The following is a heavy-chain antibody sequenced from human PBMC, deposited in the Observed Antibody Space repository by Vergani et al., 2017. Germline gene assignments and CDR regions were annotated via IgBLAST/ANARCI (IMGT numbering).Heavy chain of an antibody. Sequence: QVQLVQSGAEVKTPGSSEKVSCKASGGTFSSYAISWVRQAPGQGLEWRGGIIPIFGTANYAQKFQGRVTITADESTSTAYMELRSLRSEDPAVYYCAFNDYGDWNYYYYMDVWGKGTTVTVS. CDR3: AFNDYGDWNYYYYMDV. CDR1: GGTFSSYA. J-gene: IGHJ6*03. D-gene: IGHD4-17*01. V-gene: IGHV1-69*01. CDR2: IIPIFGTA.